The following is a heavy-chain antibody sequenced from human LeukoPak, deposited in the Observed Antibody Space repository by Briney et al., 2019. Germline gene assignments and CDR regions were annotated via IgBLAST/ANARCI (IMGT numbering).Heavy chain of an antibody. V-gene: IGHV3-23*01. D-gene: IGHD1-14*01. CDR2: IGTYGTP. Sequence: SGGSLRLSCAASGFTITSYPMRWVRPAPGKGLEWVSTIGTYGTPFYSNSVKGRFTISRDSPRNTLYLQMDSLRDDDTAVYYCAKGSGYYYEYWAQGTLVTVSS. CDR3: AKGSGYYYEY. J-gene: IGHJ4*02. CDR1: GFTITSYP.